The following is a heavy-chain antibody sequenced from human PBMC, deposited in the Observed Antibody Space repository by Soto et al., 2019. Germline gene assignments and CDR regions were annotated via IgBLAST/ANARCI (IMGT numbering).Heavy chain of an antibody. J-gene: IGHJ4*02. CDR1: GFTFSSYA. CDR2: ISYDGSNK. CDR3: ARDQVRFGELFHFDY. Sequence: QVQLVESGGGVVQPGRSLRLSCAASGFTFSSYAMHWVRQAPGKGLEWVAVISYDGSNKYYADSVKGRFTISRDNSXXTLYLQMNSLRAEDTAVYYCARDQVRFGELFHFDYWGQGTLVTVSS. V-gene: IGHV3-30-3*01. D-gene: IGHD3-10*01.